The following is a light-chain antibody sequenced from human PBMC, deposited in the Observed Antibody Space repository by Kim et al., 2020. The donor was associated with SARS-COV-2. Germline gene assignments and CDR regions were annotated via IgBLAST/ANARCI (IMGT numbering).Light chain of an antibody. CDR3: SSYAGSNNLYV. Sequence: QSALTQPPSASGSPGQSVTISCTGTSSDVGGYNYVSWYQQLPGKAPKLMIYGVTKRPSGVPDRFSGSKSGNTASLTVSGLQAEDEADYYCSSYAGSNNLYVFGTGTKVTVL. J-gene: IGLJ1*01. CDR2: GVT. CDR1: SSDVGGYNY. V-gene: IGLV2-8*01.